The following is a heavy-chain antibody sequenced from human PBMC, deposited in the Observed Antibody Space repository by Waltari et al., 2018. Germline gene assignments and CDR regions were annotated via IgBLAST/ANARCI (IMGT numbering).Heavy chain of an antibody. V-gene: IGHV4-39*01. CDR1: GGSISSSSYY. J-gene: IGHJ4*02. CDR2: IYYSGIT. D-gene: IGHD6-13*01. CDR3: ARHRSLGYSGLDY. Sequence: QLQLQESGPGLVKPSETLSLTCTVSGGSISSSSYYWGWIRQPPGKGLEWIGSIYYSGITYYNPTLKSRVTISIDTSKNQFSLKLTSVTAADTAGYYCARHRSLGYSGLDYWGQGTLVTVAS.